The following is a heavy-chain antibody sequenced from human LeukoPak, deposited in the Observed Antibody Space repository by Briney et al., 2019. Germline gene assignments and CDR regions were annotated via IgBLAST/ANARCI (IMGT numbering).Heavy chain of an antibody. V-gene: IGHV1-18*01. J-gene: IGHJ5*02. CDR3: ARHIVVVPAAISWSGFDP. Sequence: ASVKVSCKASGYTFTRYGISWVRQAPGQGLEWMGWISAYNGNTNYAQKLQGRVTMTTDTSTSTAYMELRSLRSDDTAVYYCARHIVVVPAAISWSGFDPWGQGTLVTVSS. CDR2: ISAYNGNT. D-gene: IGHD2-2*02. CDR1: GYTFTRYG.